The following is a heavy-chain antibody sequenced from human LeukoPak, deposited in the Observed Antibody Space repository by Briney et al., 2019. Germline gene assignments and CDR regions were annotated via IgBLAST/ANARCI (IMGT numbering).Heavy chain of an antibody. D-gene: IGHD2-15*01. CDR2: ISGSDGST. Sequence: PGGSLRLSCAASGFTFSSYAMSWVRQAPGKGLEWVSAISGSDGSTYYADSVKGRFTISRDNSKNTLYLQMNSLRAEDTAVYYCAKLGRFCSGGNCLYPDYWGQGTLVTVSS. J-gene: IGHJ4*02. CDR3: AKLGRFCSGGNCLYPDY. V-gene: IGHV3-23*01. CDR1: GFTFSSYA.